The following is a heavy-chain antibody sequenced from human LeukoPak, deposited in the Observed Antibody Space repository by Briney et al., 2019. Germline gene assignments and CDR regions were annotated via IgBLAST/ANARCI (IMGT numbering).Heavy chain of an antibody. Sequence: PGGSLRLSCLASGFTFSNYAMNWVRQAPGKGLEWVSAISGRGGSTYYADSVKGRFTISRDNSKNTLYLQMNSLRAEDTAVYYCAKAGGQQLVLDAFDIWGQGTMVTVSS. D-gene: IGHD6-13*01. V-gene: IGHV3-23*01. J-gene: IGHJ3*02. CDR1: GFTFSNYA. CDR2: ISGRGGST. CDR3: AKAGGQQLVLDAFDI.